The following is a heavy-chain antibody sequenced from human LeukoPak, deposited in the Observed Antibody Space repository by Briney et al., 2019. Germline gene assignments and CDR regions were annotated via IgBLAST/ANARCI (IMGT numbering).Heavy chain of an antibody. V-gene: IGHV4-39*07. J-gene: IGHJ3*02. CDR2: IYYSGST. CDR3: ARDGDYDLLHDAFDI. CDR1: GGSIGSSSYY. D-gene: IGHD4-17*01. Sequence: SETLSLTCTVSGGSIGSSSYYWGWIRQPPGKGLEWIGSIYYSGSTYYNPSLKSRVTISVDTSKNQFSLKLTSVTAADTAVYYCARDGDYDLLHDAFDIWGHGTMVTVSS.